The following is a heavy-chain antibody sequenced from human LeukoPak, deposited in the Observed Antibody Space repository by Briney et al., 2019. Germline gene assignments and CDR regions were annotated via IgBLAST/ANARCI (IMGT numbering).Heavy chain of an antibody. Sequence: PSETLSLTCTVSGGSISSGSYYWSWIRQPPGKGLEWIGEINHSGGTNYNPSLKSRVTISVDTYKNQFSLKLSSVTAADTAVYYCARDPHRYFDWLGYWYFDLWGRGTLVTVSS. CDR1: GGSISSGSYY. CDR3: ARDPHRYFDWLGYWYFDL. CDR2: INHSGGT. D-gene: IGHD3-9*01. J-gene: IGHJ2*01. V-gene: IGHV4-39*07.